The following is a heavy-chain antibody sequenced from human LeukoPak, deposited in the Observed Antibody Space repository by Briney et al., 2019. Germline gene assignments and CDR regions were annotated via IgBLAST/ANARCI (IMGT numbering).Heavy chain of an antibody. CDR1: GGSISSSSYY. J-gene: IGHJ4*02. CDR2: IYYSGST. D-gene: IGHD6-13*01. CDR3: AREGQQLVPGV. V-gene: IGHV4-39*07. Sequence: SETLSLTCTVSGGSISSSSYYWGWLRQPPGKGLEWIGSIYYSGSTYYNPSLKSRVTISVDTSKNQFSLKLSSVTAADTAVYYCAREGQQLVPGVWGQGTLVTVSS.